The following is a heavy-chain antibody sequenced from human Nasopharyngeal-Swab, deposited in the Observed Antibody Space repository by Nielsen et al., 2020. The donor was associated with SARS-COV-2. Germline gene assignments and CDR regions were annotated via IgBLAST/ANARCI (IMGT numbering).Heavy chain of an antibody. J-gene: IGHJ4*02. CDR3: ARGRGGGYGDY. D-gene: IGHD3-22*01. CDR1: GFTFSPYT. V-gene: IGHV3-48*04. Sequence: GESLKISCATSGFTFSPYTMTWVRQAPGKGLQWISYITSGNSVQYADSVMGRFTISRDNAKNSLYLQMNSLTAEDTAVYYFARGRGGGYGDYWGQGTLVTVSS. CDR2: ITSGNSV.